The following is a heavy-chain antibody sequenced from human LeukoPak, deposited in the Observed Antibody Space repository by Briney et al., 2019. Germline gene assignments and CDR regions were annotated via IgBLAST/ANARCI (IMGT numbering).Heavy chain of an antibody. CDR1: GGTFSSYA. D-gene: IGHD1-1*01. CDR2: IIPIFGTA. V-gene: IGHV1-69*01. Sequence: GSSVNVSCKASGGTFSSYAISWVRQAPGQGLEWMGGIIPIFGTANYAQKFQGRVTITADESTSTAYMELSSLRSEDTAVYYCARGAFSTLERIDXWXQGTLVTVSS. J-gene: IGHJ4*02. CDR3: ARGAFSTLERIDX.